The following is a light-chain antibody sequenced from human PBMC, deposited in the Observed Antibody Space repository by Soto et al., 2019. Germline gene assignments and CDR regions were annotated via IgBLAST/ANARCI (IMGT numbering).Light chain of an antibody. CDR1: RGIDTY. CDR2: DAS. Sequence: EIVLTQSPATLSLSPGERATLSCRASRGIDTYLAWYQQKRGQAPRLLIYDASNRTTGIPARFSGGGSGPTFLPPITSLETEDFAFYNCQKRSAWPLTSGGGPRWRSN. CDR3: QKRSAWPLT. J-gene: IGKJ4*01. V-gene: IGKV3-11*01.